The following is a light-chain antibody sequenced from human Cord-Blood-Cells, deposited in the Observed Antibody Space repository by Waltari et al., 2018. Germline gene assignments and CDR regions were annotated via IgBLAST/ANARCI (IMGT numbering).Light chain of an antibody. Sequence: QSALTQPRSVSGSPGQSVTISCTGTSSDVGGYNYVSWYQQHPGKAPKLMIYDVSKRPSGVPDRFSGSKSGNTASLTISCLQAEDEADYYCCSYAGSYTLVFGGGTKLTVL. J-gene: IGLJ2*01. CDR3: CSYAGSYTLV. CDR2: DVS. V-gene: IGLV2-11*01. CDR1: SSDVGGYNY.